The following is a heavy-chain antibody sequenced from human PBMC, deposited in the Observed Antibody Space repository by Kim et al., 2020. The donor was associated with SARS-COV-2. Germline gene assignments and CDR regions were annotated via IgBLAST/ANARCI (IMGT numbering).Heavy chain of an antibody. J-gene: IGHJ3*02. V-gene: IGHV4-4*06. D-gene: IGHD6-13*01. Sequence: LKSRVTMSVDTSKNQFSLKLSSVTAADTAVYYCARPSIAAAGTSGAFDIWGQGTMVTVSS. CDR3: ARPSIAAAGTSGAFDI.